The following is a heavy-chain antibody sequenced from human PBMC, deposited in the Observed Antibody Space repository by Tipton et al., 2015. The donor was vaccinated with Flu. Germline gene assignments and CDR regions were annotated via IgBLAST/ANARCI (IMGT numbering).Heavy chain of an antibody. CDR2: ISGSGGST. J-gene: IGHJ4*02. CDR1: GFTFSSYA. CDR3: AKRGPYYYGSGSYYFDY. D-gene: IGHD3-10*01. V-gene: IGHV3-23*01. Sequence: SLRLSCAASGFTFSSYAMSWVRQAPGKGLEWVSAISGSGGSTYYADSVKGRFTISRDNSKNTLYLQMNSLRAEDTAVYYCAKRGPYYYGSGSYYFDYWGQGTLVPVSS.